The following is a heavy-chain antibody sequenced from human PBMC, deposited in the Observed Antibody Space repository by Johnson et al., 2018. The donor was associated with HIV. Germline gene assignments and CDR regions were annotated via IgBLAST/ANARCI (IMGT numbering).Heavy chain of an antibody. CDR2: IKQDGSER. Sequence: VQLVESGGGVVRPGGSLRLSCAVSGFTFDDYGMSWVRQAPGKGLEWVANIKQDGSERYYEDSVKGRFTISRDNAKNSVYLQMNSLRDEDTAVYYCARDGKGAFDIWGQGTMVTVSS. CDR1: GFTFDDYG. D-gene: IGHD1-26*01. J-gene: IGHJ3*02. CDR3: ARDGKGAFDI. V-gene: IGHV3-7*01.